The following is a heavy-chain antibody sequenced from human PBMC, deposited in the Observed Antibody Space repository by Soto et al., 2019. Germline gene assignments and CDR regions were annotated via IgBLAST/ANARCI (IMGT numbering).Heavy chain of an antibody. CDR1: GFTFSSYT. V-gene: IGHV3-21*01. CDR3: AGGGDIVATIYYYYYYMDV. D-gene: IGHD5-12*01. CDR2: ISSSSSYI. Sequence: GGSLRLSCAACGFTFSSYTMNWVRQAPGKGLEWVSSISSSSSYIYYADSVKGRFTISRDNAKNSLYLQMNSLRAEDTAVYYCAGGGDIVATIYYYYYYMDVWGKGTTVTVSS. J-gene: IGHJ6*03.